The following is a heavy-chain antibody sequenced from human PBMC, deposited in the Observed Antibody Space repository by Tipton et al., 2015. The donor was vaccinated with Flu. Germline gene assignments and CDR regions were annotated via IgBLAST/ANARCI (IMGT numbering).Heavy chain of an antibody. J-gene: IGHJ4*02. CDR2: INYDGSTI. Sequence: GSLRLSCVASGFIFSDYWMAWVRQAPGKGLEWVANINYDGSTIHYVDSVKGRFTTSRDNAKTSLYLQMNNLRAEDTAVYYCTRRLVEDWGQGTQVTVSS. CDR3: TRRLVED. V-gene: IGHV3-7*01. CDR1: GFIFSDYW.